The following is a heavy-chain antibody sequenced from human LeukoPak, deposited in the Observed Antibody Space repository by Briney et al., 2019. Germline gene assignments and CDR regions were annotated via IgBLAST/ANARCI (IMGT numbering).Heavy chain of an antibody. CDR3: AGTRVYDFWGGYPSDYYGMDV. D-gene: IGHD3-3*01. V-gene: IGHV3-23*01. J-gene: IGHJ6*02. CDR2: ISGSGGST. Sequence: GGSLRLSCAASGFTFSSYAMSWVRQAPGKGLEWVSAISGSGGSTYYADSVKGRFTISRDNSKNTLYLQMNSLRAEDTAVYYCAGTRVYDFWGGYPSDYYGMDVWGQGTTVTVSS. CDR1: GFTFSSYA.